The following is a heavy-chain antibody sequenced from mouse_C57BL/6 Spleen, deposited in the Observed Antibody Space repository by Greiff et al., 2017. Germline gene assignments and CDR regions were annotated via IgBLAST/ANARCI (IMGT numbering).Heavy chain of an antibody. Sequence: QVQLQQSGAELVKPGASVKLSCKASGYTFTSYWMHWVKQRPGQGLEWIGMIHPNSGSTNYNEKFKSKATLTVDKSSSTAYMQLSSLTSEDSAVYYCARYYYGNYDYAMDYWGQGTSVTVSS. CDR1: GYTFTSYW. CDR3: ARYYYGNYDYAMDY. J-gene: IGHJ4*01. V-gene: IGHV1-64*01. D-gene: IGHD2-1*01. CDR2: IHPNSGST.